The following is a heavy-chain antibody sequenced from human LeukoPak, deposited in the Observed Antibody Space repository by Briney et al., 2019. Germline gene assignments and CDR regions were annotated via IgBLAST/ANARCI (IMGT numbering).Heavy chain of an antibody. D-gene: IGHD2-21*02. J-gene: IGHJ2*01. Sequence: SETLSLTCTVSGGSIINDYWSWIRQTAGKGLEWIGRIYTTGNTRYNPSLKSRVTMSLDTSKNQFSLKLSSVTAADTAVYYCARDSLVTATSAYLYFDLWGRGTLVTVSS. V-gene: IGHV4-4*07. CDR2: IYTTGNT. CDR1: GGSIINDY. CDR3: ARDSLVTATSAYLYFDL.